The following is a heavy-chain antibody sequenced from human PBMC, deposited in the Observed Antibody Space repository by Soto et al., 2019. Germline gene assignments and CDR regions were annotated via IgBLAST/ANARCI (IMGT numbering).Heavy chain of an antibody. V-gene: IGHV1-18*01. CDR1: GYTFTSYD. Sequence: ASVKVSCKASGYTFTSYDINWVRQATGQGLEWMGWMSAYNGNTNYAQKLQGRVTMTTDTSTSTAYMELRSLRSDDSAVYYCARADVTTWENGMDVWGQGTTVTVSS. CDR3: ARADVTTWENGMDV. CDR2: MSAYNGNT. D-gene: IGHD4-4*01. J-gene: IGHJ6*02.